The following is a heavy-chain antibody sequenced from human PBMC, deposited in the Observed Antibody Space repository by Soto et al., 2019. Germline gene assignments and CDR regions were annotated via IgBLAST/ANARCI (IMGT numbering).Heavy chain of an antibody. J-gene: IGHJ4*01. D-gene: IGHD1-26*01. V-gene: IGHV3-72*01. CDR2: TRNKAKSYDS. Sequence: GGSLRLSCAASGFTFSDHSMDWVRQAPGKGLEWVGRTRNKAKSYDSEYAASVKGRFTISRNDSKTSLYLQMNSLKTEDTAVYYCNRMGIGGATPQSYWGQGTLVTVSS. CDR3: NRMGIGGATPQSY. CDR1: GFTFSDHS.